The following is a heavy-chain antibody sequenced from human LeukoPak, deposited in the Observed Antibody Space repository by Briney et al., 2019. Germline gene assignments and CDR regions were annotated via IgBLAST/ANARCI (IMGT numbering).Heavy chain of an antibody. D-gene: IGHD2-2*01. J-gene: IGHJ4*02. CDR3: ARGLDCRSTSCYLDN. V-gene: IGHV3-7*01. CDR1: GFTFTKYW. CDR2: IKQDGSEK. Sequence: GGSLRLSCAASGFTFTKYWMAWVRQAPGKGLEWVANIKQDGSEKFYVDSVKGRFTISRDNAKNSLDLQINSLGAEDTAVYYCARGLDCRSTSCYLDNWGQGTLVTVSS.